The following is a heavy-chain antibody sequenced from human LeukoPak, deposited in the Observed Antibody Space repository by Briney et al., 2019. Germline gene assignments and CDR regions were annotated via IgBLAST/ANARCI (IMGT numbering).Heavy chain of an antibody. Sequence: GGSLRLSCAASGFTFSSYAMSWVRQAPGKGLEWVSAISGSGGSTYYADSVKGRFTISRDNSKNTLYLQMNSLRAEDPAVYYCAKSVLLWFGELRDFYYFDYWGQGTLVTVSS. CDR2: ISGSGGST. V-gene: IGHV3-23*01. J-gene: IGHJ4*02. D-gene: IGHD3-10*01. CDR3: AKSVLLWFGELRDFYYFDY. CDR1: GFTFSSYA.